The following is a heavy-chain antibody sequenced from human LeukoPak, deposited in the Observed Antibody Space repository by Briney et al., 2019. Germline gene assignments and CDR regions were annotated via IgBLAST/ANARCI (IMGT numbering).Heavy chain of an antibody. CDR2: INPSGGST. CDR1: GYPFTSYY. V-gene: IGHV1-46*01. J-gene: IGHJ4*02. D-gene: IGHD1-26*01. CDR3: AADDLVGATGY. Sequence: ASVKVSCKASGYPFTSYYMHWVRQAPGQGLEWMGIINPSGGSTSYAQKFQGRVTMTRDTSTSTVYMELSSLRSEDTAVYYCAADDLVGATGYWGQGTLVTVSS.